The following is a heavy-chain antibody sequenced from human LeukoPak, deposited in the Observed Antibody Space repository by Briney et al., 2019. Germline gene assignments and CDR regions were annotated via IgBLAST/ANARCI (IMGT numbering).Heavy chain of an antibody. CDR2: IMPMFGKA. J-gene: IGHJ4*02. V-gene: IGHV1-69*06. CDR3: AGGRTDIVVVPASLRNYYFDY. CDR1: GGTFSSYD. D-gene: IGHD2-2*01. Sequence: SVKVSCKASGGTFSSYDISWVRQAPGQGLEWMGGIMPMFGKANYAQKFQGRVTTTADKATSTAYMELSSLRSEDTAVYYCAGGRTDIVVVPASLRNYYFDYWGQGTLVAVSS.